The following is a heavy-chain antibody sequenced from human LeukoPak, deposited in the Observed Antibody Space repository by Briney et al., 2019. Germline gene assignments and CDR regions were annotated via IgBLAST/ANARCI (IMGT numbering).Heavy chain of an antibody. D-gene: IGHD6-13*01. V-gene: IGHV3-23*01. CDR3: ARRGGAAAGMGYYYFMDV. CDR1: GFTFSTYA. J-gene: IGHJ6*03. CDR2: ISNTGGST. Sequence: GGSLRLSCAASGFTFSTYAMSWVRQAPGKGLEWVSTISNTGGSTFYADSVKGRFSISRDSSKNTVYLQMNSLRAEDTALYYCARRGGAAAGMGYYYFMDVWGKGTTVTVSS.